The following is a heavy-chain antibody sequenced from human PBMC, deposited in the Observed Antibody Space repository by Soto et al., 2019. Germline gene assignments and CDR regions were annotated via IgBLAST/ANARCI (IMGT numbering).Heavy chain of an antibody. J-gene: IGHJ3*02. CDR3: AREASPPGGDAFDI. CDR1: GFTFSTYT. Sequence: QVQVVESGGGVVQPGRSLRLSCAASGFTFSTYTMHWVRLAPGKGLEWVAVILYDGSSESYADSVKGRFTISRDISKNTLYLQMNLLRAEDTAVYYCAREASPPGGDAFDIWGQGTMVTVSS. D-gene: IGHD3-10*01. CDR2: ILYDGSSE. V-gene: IGHV3-30-3*01.